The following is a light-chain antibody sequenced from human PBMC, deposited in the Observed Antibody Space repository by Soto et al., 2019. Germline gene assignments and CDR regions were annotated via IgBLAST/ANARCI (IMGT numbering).Light chain of an antibody. CDR3: SSYAGSSVPVA. V-gene: IGLV2-8*01. Sequence: QSALTQPPSASGSPGQSVTISCTGASSDVGGYNFFSWYQQHPSKAPKLMIYDVTKRPSGVPDRFSGSKSGNTASLTFSGLQADDEADYYCSSYAGSSVPVAFGGGTKLTVL. CDR1: SSDVGGYNF. J-gene: IGLJ2*01. CDR2: DVT.